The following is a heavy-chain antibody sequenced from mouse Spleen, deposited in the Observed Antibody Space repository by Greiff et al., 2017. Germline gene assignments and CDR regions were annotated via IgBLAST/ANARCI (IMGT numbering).Heavy chain of an antibody. CDR2: IDPSDSYT. V-gene: IGHV1-69*01. D-gene: IGHD1-1*01. CDR3: ARRDYDGSYGAMDY. CDR1: GYTFTSYW. Sequence: QVQLQQPGAELVMPGASVKLSCKASGYTFTSYWMHWVKQRPGQGLEWIGEIDPSDSYTNYNQKFKGKATLTVDKSSSTAYMQLSSLTSEDSAVYYCARRDYDGSYGAMDYWGQGTSVTVSS. J-gene: IGHJ4*01.